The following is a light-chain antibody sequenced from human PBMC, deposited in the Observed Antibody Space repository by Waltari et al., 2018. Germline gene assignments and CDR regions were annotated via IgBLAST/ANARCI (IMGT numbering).Light chain of an antibody. CDR2: SND. V-gene: IGLV1-44*01. J-gene: IGLJ3*02. Sequence: QSVVTQPPSASGTPGQTVTISCSGTTSNIGSYAVNWYQQLPGTAPRLLIYSNDPRPSGVTDRFSGSTSGTSASRASSGLQSEDGADYYCAAWDDSLKGQVCGGGTKLTVL. CDR3: AAWDDSLKGQV. CDR1: TSNIGSYA.